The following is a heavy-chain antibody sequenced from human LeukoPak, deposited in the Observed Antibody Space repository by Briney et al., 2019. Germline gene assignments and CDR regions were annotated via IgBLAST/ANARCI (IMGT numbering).Heavy chain of an antibody. V-gene: IGHV3-64*04. D-gene: IGHD1-26*01. J-gene: IGHJ4*02. CDR3: AKAPSVGASYYFDY. CDR2: ISSNGGST. Sequence: GGSLRLSCSASGFTFSSYAMHWVRQAPGKGLEYVSAISSNGGSTYYADSVKGRFTISRDNSKNTLYLQMNSLRAEDTAVYYCAKAPSVGASYYFDYWGQGTLVTVSS. CDR1: GFTFSSYA.